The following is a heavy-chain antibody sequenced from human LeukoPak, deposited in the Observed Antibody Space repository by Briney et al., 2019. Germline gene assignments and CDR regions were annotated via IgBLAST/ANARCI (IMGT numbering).Heavy chain of an antibody. CDR1: GGSISSYY. CDR2: IYTSGST. D-gene: IGHD3-3*01. V-gene: IGHV4-4*09. CDR3: ARHRSEGVYYYYYMDV. Sequence: SETLSLTCTVSGGSISSYYWSWIRQPPGKGLEWIGYIYTSGSTNYNPSLKSRVTISVDTSKNQFSLKLSSVTAADTAVYYCARHRSEGVYYYYYMDVWGKGTTVTVSS. J-gene: IGHJ6*03.